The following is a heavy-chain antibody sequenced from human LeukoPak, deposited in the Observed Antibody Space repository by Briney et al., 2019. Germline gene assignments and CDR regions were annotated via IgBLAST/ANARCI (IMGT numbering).Heavy chain of an antibody. CDR2: IYYSGST. V-gene: IGHV4-39*07. CDR3: ARGVFGELFLFDY. D-gene: IGHD3-10*01. CDR1: GGSISSSSYY. Sequence: SETLSLTCTVSGGSISSSSYYWGWIRQPPGKGLEWIGSIYYSGSTYYNPSLKSRVTISEDTSKNQFSLKLSSVTAADTAVYYCARGVFGELFLFDYWGQGSLVTVSS. J-gene: IGHJ4*02.